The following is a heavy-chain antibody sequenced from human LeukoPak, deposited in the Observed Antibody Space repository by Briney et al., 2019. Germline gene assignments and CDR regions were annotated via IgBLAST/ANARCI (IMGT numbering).Heavy chain of an antibody. CDR2: ISGSGSST. CDR3: AARHRYSSSWTFDY. CDR1: GXIFSSYA. V-gene: IGHV3-23*01. Sequence: AGGSLRLSCAASGXIFSSYAMSWVRQAPGKGLEWVSAISGSGSSTYYADSVKGHFTISRDNSKNTLFLQMNSLRAEDTAVYYCAARHRYSSSWTFDYWGQGTLVTVSS. D-gene: IGHD6-13*01. J-gene: IGHJ4*02.